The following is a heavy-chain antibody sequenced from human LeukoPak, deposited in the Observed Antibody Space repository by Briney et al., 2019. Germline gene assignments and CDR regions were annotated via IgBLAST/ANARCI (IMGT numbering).Heavy chain of an antibody. J-gene: IGHJ4*02. D-gene: IGHD3-10*01. CDR3: AREAPFGSGSYDY. CDR1: GFTFSKHG. V-gene: IGHV3-23*01. Sequence: PGGSLRLSCAASGFTFSKHGMTWVRQAPGKGLEWVSFISGNAGTTYYADSVKGRFTISRDNSKNTLYLQMNSLRVEDTAVYHCAREAPFGSGSYDYWGQGTLVTVSS. CDR2: ISGNAGTT.